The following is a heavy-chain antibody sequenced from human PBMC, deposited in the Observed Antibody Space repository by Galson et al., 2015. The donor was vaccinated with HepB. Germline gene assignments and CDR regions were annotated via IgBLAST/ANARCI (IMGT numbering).Heavy chain of an antibody. CDR1: GYTFTGYY. CDR2: INPNSGAT. Sequence: QSGAEVKKPGESLKISCKASGYTFTGYYMHWVRQAPGQGLEWMGRINPNSGATNYAQKFQGRVTMTRDTSINTAYMELSRLRSDDRAVYYCARDHGGYDNWFDPWGQGTLVTVSS. D-gene: IGHD5-12*01. CDR3: ARDHGGYDNWFDP. J-gene: IGHJ5*02. V-gene: IGHV1-2*06.